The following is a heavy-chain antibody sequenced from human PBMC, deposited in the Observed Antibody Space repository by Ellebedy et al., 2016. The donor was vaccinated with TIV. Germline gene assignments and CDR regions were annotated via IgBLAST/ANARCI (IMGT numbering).Heavy chain of an antibody. Sequence: GGSLRLXXAASGFTFSSYWMSWVRQAPGKGLEWVANIKQDGSEKYYVDSVKGRFTISRDNAKNSLYLQMNSLRAEDTALYYCAKDMFQGIAVAGTIDYWGQGTLVTVSS. CDR1: GFTFSSYW. V-gene: IGHV3-7*03. CDR2: IKQDGSEK. D-gene: IGHD6-19*01. J-gene: IGHJ4*02. CDR3: AKDMFQGIAVAGTIDY.